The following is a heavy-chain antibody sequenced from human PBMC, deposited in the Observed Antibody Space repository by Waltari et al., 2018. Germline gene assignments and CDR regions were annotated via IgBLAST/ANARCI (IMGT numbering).Heavy chain of an antibody. CDR2: IYYSGST. Sequence: QVQLQESGPGLVKHSETLSLTCTVSGGSISSYYWSWIRQPPGKGLEWIGYIYYSGSTNYNPSLKSRVTISVDTSKNQFSLKLSSVTAADTAVYYCARGPFGVNYYYYMDVWGKGTTVTISS. CDR3: ARGPFGVNYYYYMDV. D-gene: IGHD3-10*01. CDR1: GGSISSYY. V-gene: IGHV4-59*01. J-gene: IGHJ6*03.